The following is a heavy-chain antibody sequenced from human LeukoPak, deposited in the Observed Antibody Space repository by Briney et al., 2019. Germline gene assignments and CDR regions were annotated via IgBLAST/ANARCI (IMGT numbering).Heavy chain of an antibody. D-gene: IGHD2-15*01. CDR3: ARAHCSGGACPNWFDP. Sequence: ASVKVSCKSSGYTFTSYYMHWVRQAPGQGLEWIGMINPSGGTTGYAQKFQGRVTMTRDTSTSTVYMELSSLRSDDTAVYYCARAHCSGGACPNWFDPWGQGTPVTVSS. CDR2: INPSGGTT. V-gene: IGHV1-46*01. J-gene: IGHJ5*02. CDR1: GYTFTSYY.